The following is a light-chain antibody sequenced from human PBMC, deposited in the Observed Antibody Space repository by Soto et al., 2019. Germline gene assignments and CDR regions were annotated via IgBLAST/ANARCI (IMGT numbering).Light chain of an antibody. CDR2: DVS. CDR1: SSDVGGSDF. CDR3: SSYTSSRSYV. J-gene: IGLJ1*01. Sequence: QSVLTQPASVSGSPGQSITISCTGTSSDVGGSDFVSWHQRHPGKAPKLMIYDVSKWPSGVSNRFSGSKSGNTASLTISGLQAEDEADYYCSSYTSSRSYVFGTGTKLTVL. V-gene: IGLV2-14*01.